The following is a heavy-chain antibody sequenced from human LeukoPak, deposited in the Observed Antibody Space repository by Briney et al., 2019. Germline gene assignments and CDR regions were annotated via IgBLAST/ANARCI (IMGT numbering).Heavy chain of an antibody. CDR2: IYTSGST. Sequence: SETLSLTCTVSGGSISSYYWSWIRQPAGKGLEWIGRIYTSGSTNYNPSLKSRVTMSVDTSKNQFSLKLSSVTAADTAVYYCARGGITMVRGVIDHFDYWGQGTLVTVSS. CDR3: ARGGITMVRGVIDHFDY. V-gene: IGHV4-4*07. D-gene: IGHD3-10*01. CDR1: GGSISSYY. J-gene: IGHJ4*02.